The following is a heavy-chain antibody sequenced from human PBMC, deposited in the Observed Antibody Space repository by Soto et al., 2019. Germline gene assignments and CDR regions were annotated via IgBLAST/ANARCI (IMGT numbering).Heavy chain of an antibody. D-gene: IGHD3-22*01. J-gene: IGHJ4*02. Sequence: QEQLVQSGAEVKKPGSSVKVSWKASGGLFSSYAISWVRQAPGQGLEWMGGIIPVFSTAYYAQKFQGRVTITADESTNTAYMELSSLRSEDTAMYYCARGGSGSVWFNDFWGQGSLVTVSS. CDR2: IIPVFSTA. V-gene: IGHV1-69*01. CDR1: GGLFSSYA. CDR3: ARGGSGSVWFNDF.